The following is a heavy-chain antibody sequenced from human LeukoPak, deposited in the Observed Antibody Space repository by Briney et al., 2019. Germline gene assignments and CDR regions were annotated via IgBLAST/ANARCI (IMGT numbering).Heavy chain of an antibody. CDR3: ARLAVAGDDY. V-gene: IGHV1-2*06. CDR2: INPNSGGT. J-gene: IGHJ4*02. CDR1: GYTFTGYY. Sequence: ASVTVSCKASGYTFTGYYMHWVRQAPGQGLEWIGRINPNSGGTNYAQKFQGGVTMTRDTSISTAYMELSRLRSDDTAVYYCARLAVAGDDYWGQGTLVTVSS. D-gene: IGHD6-19*01.